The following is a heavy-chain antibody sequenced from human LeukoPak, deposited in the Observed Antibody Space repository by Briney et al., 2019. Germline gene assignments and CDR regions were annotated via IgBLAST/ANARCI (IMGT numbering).Heavy chain of an antibody. D-gene: IGHD3-9*01. CDR3: ARDGGYFDRLAYSFDY. V-gene: IGHV3-30*04. CDR2: ISYVGTNK. CDR1: GFTFSSYA. Sequence: GKFLRLSCAASGFTFSSYAMHWVRQAPGKGLEWVAVISYVGTNKYYADSVKGRFTISRDNSKNTLYLQMNSLRVEDTAVYYCARDGGYFDRLAYSFDYWGQGALVPVSS. J-gene: IGHJ4*02.